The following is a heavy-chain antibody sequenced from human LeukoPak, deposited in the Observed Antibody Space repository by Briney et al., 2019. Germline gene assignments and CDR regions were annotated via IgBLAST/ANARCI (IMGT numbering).Heavy chain of an antibody. Sequence: GGPLRLSCVASGFTFSSYWMSWVRQAPGKGLEWVANMKHDGSEIYYVDTAKGRFTISRDNAENSLYLQINSLRAEDTAVYYCARESTYNYAYALDFWGQGILVTVSS. D-gene: IGHD5-18*01. CDR1: GFTFSSYW. CDR3: ARESTYNYAYALDF. CDR2: MKHDGSEI. J-gene: IGHJ4*02. V-gene: IGHV3-7*01.